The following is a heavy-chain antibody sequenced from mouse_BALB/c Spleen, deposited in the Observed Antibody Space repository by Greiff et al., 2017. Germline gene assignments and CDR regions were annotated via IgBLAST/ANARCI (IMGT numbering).Heavy chain of an antibody. V-gene: IGHV1-77*01. Sequence: VHLVESGAELARPGASVKLSCKASGYTFTDYYINWVKQRTGQGLEWIGEIYPGSGNTYYNEKFKGKATLTADKSSSTAYMQLSSLTSEDSAVYFCARGVVGYAMDYWGQGTSVTVSS. CDR1: GYTFTDYY. D-gene: IGHD1-1*01. CDR2: IYPGSGNT. J-gene: IGHJ4*01. CDR3: ARGVVGYAMDY.